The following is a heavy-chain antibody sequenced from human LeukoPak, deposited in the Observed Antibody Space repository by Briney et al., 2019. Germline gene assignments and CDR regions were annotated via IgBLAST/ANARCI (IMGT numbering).Heavy chain of an antibody. D-gene: IGHD2-21*02. J-gene: IGHJ6*03. CDR3: ARGPYCGGDCYSSYYYYYMDV. V-gene: IGHV1-8*03. Sequence: ASVKVSCKASGYTFTSYDINWVRQATGQGLEWMGWMNPNSGNTGYAQKFQGRVTITRNTSISTAYMERSSLRSEDTAVYYCARGPYCGGDCYSSYYYYYMDVWGKGTTVTISS. CDR2: MNPNSGNT. CDR1: GYTFTSYD.